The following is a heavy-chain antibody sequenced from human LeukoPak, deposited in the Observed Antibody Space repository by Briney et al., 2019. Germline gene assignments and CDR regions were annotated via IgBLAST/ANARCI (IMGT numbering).Heavy chain of an antibody. V-gene: IGHV4-59*12. Sequence: SETLSLTCTVSGGSISSYYWSWIRQPPGKGLEWIGYIYYSGSTNYNPSLKSRVTISVGTSKNQFSLKLSSVTAADTAVYYCARASRWIQLWSLDYWGQGTLVTVSS. J-gene: IGHJ4*02. CDR1: GGSISSYY. CDR2: IYYSGST. CDR3: ARASRWIQLWSLDY. D-gene: IGHD5-18*01.